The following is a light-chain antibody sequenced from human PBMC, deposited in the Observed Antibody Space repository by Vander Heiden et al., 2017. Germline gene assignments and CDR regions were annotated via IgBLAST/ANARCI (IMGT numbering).Light chain of an antibody. Sequence: SYELTQPASVSVSAGQTARTTCSGEALPKQYAYWYQQKQGQAPVRVIYNDSERPPGITERLACYSSGTNAKSTISAVQAEDEADYYCQSADSSGTYNVFGGGTKLTVL. CDR1: ALPKQY. CDR2: NDS. J-gene: IGLJ3*02. CDR3: QSADSSGTYNV. V-gene: IGLV3-25*03.